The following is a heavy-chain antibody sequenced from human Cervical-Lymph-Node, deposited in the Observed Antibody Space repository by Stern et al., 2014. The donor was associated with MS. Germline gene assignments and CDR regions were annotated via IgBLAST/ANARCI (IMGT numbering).Heavy chain of an antibody. V-gene: IGHV4-31*03. D-gene: IGHD4-23*01. Sequence: QVQLVESGPGLVKPSQTLSLSCTVYGGSISSGGSYWSWIRQHPGKGLEWIGCMYYSGSTNYNPSLKSRVTMSLDTSKNQFSLKLSSVTAADMAVYFCARGPRKIRSETRDWYFDLWGPGTLVIVSS. CDR2: MYYSGST. CDR1: GGSISSGGSY. J-gene: IGHJ2*01. CDR3: ARGPRKIRSETRDWYFDL.